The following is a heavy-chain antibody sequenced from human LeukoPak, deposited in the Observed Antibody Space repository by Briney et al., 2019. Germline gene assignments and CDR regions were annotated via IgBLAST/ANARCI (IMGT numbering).Heavy chain of an antibody. J-gene: IGHJ4*02. V-gene: IGHV3-53*01. CDR3: ARVGEGAAKD. CDR1: GFTVSSNY. D-gene: IGHD1-26*01. CDR2: IFDGGTT. Sequence: GGSLRLSCAASGFTVSSNYMSWVRQAPGKGLEWVSVIFDGGTTYYADSVKGRFTISRDNSENTLYLQMNSLRVEDTAVYYCARVGEGAAKDWGQGTLVTVSS.